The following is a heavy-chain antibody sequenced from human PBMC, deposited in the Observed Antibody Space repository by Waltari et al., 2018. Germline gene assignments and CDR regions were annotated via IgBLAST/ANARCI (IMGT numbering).Heavy chain of an antibody. Sequence: EVQLVESGGGLVQPGGSLSLSCSASGFTFSSYAMGWVRQAPGKGLEWVSAISGSGGSTYYADSVKGRFTISRDNSKNTLYLQMNSLRAEDTAVYYCAKESSSSPSPFNWGQGTLVTVSS. J-gene: IGHJ4*02. CDR3: AKESSSSPSPFN. CDR2: ISGSGGST. CDR1: GFTFSSYA. D-gene: IGHD6-13*01. V-gene: IGHV3-23*04.